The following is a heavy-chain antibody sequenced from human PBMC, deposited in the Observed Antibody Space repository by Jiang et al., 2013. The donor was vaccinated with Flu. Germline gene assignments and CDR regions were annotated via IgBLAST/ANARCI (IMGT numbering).Heavy chain of an antibody. CDR1: GDSVSSNSAA. D-gene: IGHD6-19*01. CDR2: TYYRSKWYN. J-gene: IGHJ4*02. V-gene: IGHV6-1*01. CDR3: ARRTDSSGLFFDY. Sequence: TLSLTCAISGDSVSSNSAAWNCIRQSPSRGLEWLGRTYYRSKWYNDYAVSVKSRITINPDTSKNQFSPQLNSVTPEDTAVYYCARRTDSSGLFFDYWGQGTLVTVSS.